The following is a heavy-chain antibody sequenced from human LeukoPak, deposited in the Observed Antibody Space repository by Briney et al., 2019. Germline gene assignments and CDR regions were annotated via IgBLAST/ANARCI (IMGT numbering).Heavy chain of an antibody. CDR3: TRDFPPPYVGVRGVLPSFDY. D-gene: IGHD3-10*01. V-gene: IGHV3-49*04. J-gene: IGHJ4*02. CDR1: GCTFGDYA. CDR2: IRSKAFGGKQ. Sequence: GGSLRLSCTASGCTFGDYAMSWVRQAPGEGLEWVGFIRSKAFGGKQEYAASGKRRFTISRDDSKSIAYLQMNSLKIEDTAVYYCTRDFPPPYVGVRGVLPSFDYWGQGTLVTVSS.